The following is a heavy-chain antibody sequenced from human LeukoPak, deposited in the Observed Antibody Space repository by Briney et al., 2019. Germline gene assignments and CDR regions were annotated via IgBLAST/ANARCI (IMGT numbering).Heavy chain of an antibody. CDR3: ARDGYTYGSFDY. CDR2: IYYSGST. J-gene: IGHJ4*02. V-gene: IGHV4-59*08. CDR1: GGSFGGYY. Sequence: SETLSLTCGVYGGSFGGYYWNWIRQPPGKGLEWIGYIYYSGSTNYNPSLKSRVTISVDTSKSQFSLKLSSVTAADTAVYYCARDGYTYGSFDYWGQGTLVTVSS. D-gene: IGHD5-18*01.